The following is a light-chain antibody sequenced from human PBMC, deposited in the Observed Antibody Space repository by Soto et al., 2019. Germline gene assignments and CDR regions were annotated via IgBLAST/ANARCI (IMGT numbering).Light chain of an antibody. Sequence: EIVMTQSPATLSVSPGERATLSCRASQSVSSNLAWYQQKPGQAPRLLIYGASTRATGIPARFNGSGSGTEFTLNISSLQSEDFAVYYCQQYNNWPPHTFGQGTKLEIK. CDR3: QQYNNWPPHT. V-gene: IGKV3-15*01. CDR2: GAS. CDR1: QSVSSN. J-gene: IGKJ2*01.